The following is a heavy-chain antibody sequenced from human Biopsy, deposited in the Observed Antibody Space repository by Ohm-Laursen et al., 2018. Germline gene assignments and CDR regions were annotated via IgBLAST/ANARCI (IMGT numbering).Heavy chain of an antibody. CDR1: GDTFSRSA. J-gene: IGHJ6*02. CDR2: IIPIVGIT. CDR3: ARGGSGSGYYGMGV. V-gene: IGHV1-69*04. Sequence: SVKVSCKASGDTFSRSAFFWVRQAPGQGLVYLGKIIPIVGITNHAQAFQGRITLTADKSTFMVYMELSRLRSDDTAIYYCARGGSGSGYYGMGVWGQGATVSVSS. D-gene: IGHD3-10*01.